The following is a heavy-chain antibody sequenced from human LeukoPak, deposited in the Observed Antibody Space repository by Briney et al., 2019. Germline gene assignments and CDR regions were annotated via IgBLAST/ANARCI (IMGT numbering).Heavy chain of an antibody. V-gene: IGHV3-23*01. CDR3: VKDVFQSSGCGY. CDR1: GFTFSRYG. J-gene: IGHJ4*02. Sequence: PGGTLRLSCAASGFTFSRYGMSWVRQAPGKGLEWVSAISGSGGSTYYADSVKGRFTISRDNSKNTLDLQMNSLRAEDTAVYYCVKDVFQSSGCGYWGQGTLVTVSS. D-gene: IGHD3-22*01. CDR2: ISGSGGST.